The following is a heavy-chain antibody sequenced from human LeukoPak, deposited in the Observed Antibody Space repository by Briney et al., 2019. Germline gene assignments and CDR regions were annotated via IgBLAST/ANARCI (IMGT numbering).Heavy chain of an antibody. J-gene: IGHJ5*02. CDR3: ARATTRLGVVQIDNWFDP. CDR1: GYIFTNYA. D-gene: IGHD3-3*01. Sequence: GASVKVSCKASGYIFTNYAINWVRQAPGQGLEWMGWINTNTGNPTYAQGFTGRFVFSLDTSVSTAYLQISSLKAEDTAVYYCARATTRLGVVQIDNWFDPWGRGTLVTVSS. V-gene: IGHV7-4-1*02. CDR2: INTNTGNP.